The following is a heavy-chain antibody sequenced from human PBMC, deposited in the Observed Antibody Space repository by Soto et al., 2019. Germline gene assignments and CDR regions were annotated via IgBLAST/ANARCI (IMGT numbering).Heavy chain of an antibody. J-gene: IGHJ4*02. CDR1: GFSLNTGGVG. D-gene: IGHD6-19*01. CDR3: ARRRGGFGGGWTTPYFDY. Sequence: QITLKESGPTVVKPTQTLTLTCSLSGFSLNTGGVGVGWIRQPPGKALEWLAVIYWDDDKSWHPSLRDRLTNNRDASEAQVVLTVPNMDPVDTGTYYCARRRGGFGGGWTTPYFDYWGQGTLVTVSS. V-gene: IGHV2-5*02. CDR2: IYWDDDK.